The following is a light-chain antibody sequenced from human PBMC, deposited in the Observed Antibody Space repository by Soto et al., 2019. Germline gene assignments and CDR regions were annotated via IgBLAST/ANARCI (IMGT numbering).Light chain of an antibody. Sequence: QSDLTQPASVSGSPGQSITISCTGTSSDVGGYNYVSWYQHHPGKAQKLMIYEVSNRPSGVSNRFSGYKSGNTASLTISGLQAEDEAEYYCSSYTSSSTLVFGTGTKLTVL. J-gene: IGLJ1*01. CDR2: EVS. CDR3: SSYTSSSTLV. V-gene: IGLV2-14*01. CDR1: SSDVGGYNY.